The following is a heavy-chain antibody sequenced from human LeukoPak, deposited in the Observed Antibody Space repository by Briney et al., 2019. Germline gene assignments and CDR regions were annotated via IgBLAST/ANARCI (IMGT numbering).Heavy chain of an antibody. J-gene: IGHJ5*02. Sequence: SETLSLTCTVSGGSISSSSYYWGWIRQPPGKGREWIVSIYYSGSTYYNPSLKSRVTISVDTSKNQFSLKLSSVTAADTAVYYCARCKKNNYDSSGYHGDWFDPWGQGTLVTVSS. V-gene: IGHV4-39*01. CDR3: ARCKKNNYDSSGYHGDWFDP. CDR1: GGSISSSSYY. CDR2: IYYSGST. D-gene: IGHD3-22*01.